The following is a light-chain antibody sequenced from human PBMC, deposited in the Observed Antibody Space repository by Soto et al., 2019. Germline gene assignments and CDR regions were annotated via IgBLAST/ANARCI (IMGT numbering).Light chain of an antibody. CDR2: GAS. Sequence: EIVMTQSPATLSVSPGERATLSCRASQSVSSNLAWYQQKPGRAPSLLIYGASTRDTGIPDRISGSGSGTEFTLPISDLQSEDVAVYYCQQYNNWPPWTFGQGTEVEIK. CDR1: QSVSSN. J-gene: IGKJ1*01. CDR3: QQYNNWPPWT. V-gene: IGKV3-15*01.